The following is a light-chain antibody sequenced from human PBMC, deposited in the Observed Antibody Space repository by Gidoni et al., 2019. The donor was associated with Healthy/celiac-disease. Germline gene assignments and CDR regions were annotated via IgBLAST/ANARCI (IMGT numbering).Light chain of an antibody. CDR1: QGISSY. V-gene: IGKV1-9*01. Sequence: IQLTQSPSSLSASVGDRVTITCRASQGISSYLAWYQQKPGKAPKLLIDAASTLQSGVPSRFSGSGSGTDFTLTISSLQPEDFATYYCQQLNSALTFGGGTKVEIK. CDR2: AAS. CDR3: QQLNSALT. J-gene: IGKJ4*01.